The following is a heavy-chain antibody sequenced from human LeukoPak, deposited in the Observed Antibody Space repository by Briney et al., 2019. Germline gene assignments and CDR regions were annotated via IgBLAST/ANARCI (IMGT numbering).Heavy chain of an antibody. CDR2: INPSGGST. CDR1: GYTFTSYY. J-gene: IGHJ4*02. D-gene: IGHD1-26*01. CDR3: ARAALSGSYARVYYFDY. V-gene: IGHV1-46*01. Sequence: ASVKVSCKASGYTFTSYYMHWVRQAPGQGLEWMGIINPSGGSTSYAQKFQGRVTMTRDTSTSTVYMELSSLRSEGTAVYYCARAALSGSYARVYYFDYWGQGTLVTVSS.